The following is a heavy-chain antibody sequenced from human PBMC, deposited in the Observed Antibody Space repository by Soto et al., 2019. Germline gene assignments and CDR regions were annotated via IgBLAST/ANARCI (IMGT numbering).Heavy chain of an antibody. J-gene: IGHJ4*02. CDR3: AKKVNSGPGSQYFDY. CDR1: GFTFSSYS. Sequence: GGSLRLSCAASGFTFSSYSMSWVRQAPGKGLEWVSGFRTSGDGGTTYYADSVKGRFTIFRDNSKNMLFLQMNSLRAEDTAIYYCAKKVNSGPGSQYFDYWGQGTLVTVSS. D-gene: IGHD3-10*01. CDR2: FRTSGDGGTT. V-gene: IGHV3-23*01.